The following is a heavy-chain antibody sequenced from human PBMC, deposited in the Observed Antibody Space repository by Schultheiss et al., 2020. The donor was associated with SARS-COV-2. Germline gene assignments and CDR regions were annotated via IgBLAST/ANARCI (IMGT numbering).Heavy chain of an antibody. J-gene: IGHJ5*02. Sequence: GGSLRLSCAASGFTFSDHFMDWVRQAPGKGLEWVGRSRNKAKNYATEYAASVKGRFTISRDNAKNTLYLQMNSLRAEDTAVYYCARGIAARFRYNWFDPWGQGTLVTVSS. D-gene: IGHD6-6*01. CDR2: SRNKAKNYAT. V-gene: IGHV3-72*01. CDR1: GFTFSDHF. CDR3: ARGIAARFRYNWFDP.